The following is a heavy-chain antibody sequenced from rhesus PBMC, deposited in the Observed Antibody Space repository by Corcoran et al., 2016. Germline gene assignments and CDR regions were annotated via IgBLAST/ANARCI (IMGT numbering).Heavy chain of an antibody. CDR2: ISGSGGST. J-gene: IGHJ4*01. Sequence: QLQLQESGPGLVKPSETLSLTRAVSGGSIRRNYLTWIRKPPGTRLEWMGGISGSGGSTDENSSLKRRVTISTDTAKNQFSLKLSAVTAADMDVYYGAREHEYSNYVDYWGQGVLGTVSS. D-gene: IGHD4-23*01. CDR3: AREHEYSNYVDY. V-gene: IGHV4-173*01. CDR1: GGSIRRNY.